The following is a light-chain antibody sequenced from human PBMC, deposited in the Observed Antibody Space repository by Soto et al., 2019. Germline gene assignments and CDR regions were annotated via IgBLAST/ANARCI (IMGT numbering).Light chain of an antibody. V-gene: IGLV2-8*01. CDR2: EVS. J-gene: IGLJ3*02. CDR3: SSYAGSNLWV. CDR1: SCDVGNYKY. Sequence: QSALTQSPSASGSPGQSVTISCTGTSCDVGNYKYVSWYQQHPGKAPKLMIYEVSKRPSGVPDRFSGSKSGNTASLTVSGLQVADEADYYCSSYAGSNLWVFGGGTKLTVL.